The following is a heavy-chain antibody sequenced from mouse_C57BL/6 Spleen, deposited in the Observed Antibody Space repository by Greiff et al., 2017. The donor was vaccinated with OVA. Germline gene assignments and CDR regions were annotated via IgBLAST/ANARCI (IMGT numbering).Heavy chain of an antibody. CDR1: GYTFTSYW. CDR3: ARGGLSWAFAY. Sequence: VQLQQPGAELVKPGASVKLSCKASGYTFTSYWMHWVKQRPGQGLEWIGMIHPNSGSTNYNEKFKRKATLTVDKSSSTAYMQLSSLTSEDSAVYYCARGGLSWAFAYWGQGTLVTVSA. V-gene: IGHV1-64*01. D-gene: IGHD3-3*01. J-gene: IGHJ3*01. CDR2: IHPNSGST.